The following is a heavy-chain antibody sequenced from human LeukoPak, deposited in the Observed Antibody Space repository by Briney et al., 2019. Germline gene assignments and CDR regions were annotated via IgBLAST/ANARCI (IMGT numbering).Heavy chain of an antibody. CDR1: GGSISSYY. D-gene: IGHD3-16*01. J-gene: IGHJ6*02. Sequence: PSETLSLTCTVSGGSISSYYWSWIRQPAGKGLEWIGRIYTSGSTNYNPSLKSRVTMSVDTSKNQFSLKLSSVTAADKAVYYCARHVPYYDSDFPAWGMDVWGQGTTVTVSS. CDR3: ARHVPYYDSDFPAWGMDV. V-gene: IGHV4-4*07. CDR2: IYTSGST.